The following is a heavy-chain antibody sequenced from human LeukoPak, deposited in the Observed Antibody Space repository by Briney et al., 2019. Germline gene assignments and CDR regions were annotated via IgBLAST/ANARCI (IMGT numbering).Heavy chain of an antibody. D-gene: IGHD3-10*01. J-gene: IGHJ4*02. CDR2: IYYSGST. CDR1: GGSISSSSYY. CDR3: ARGWLYYYGSGSYLDY. V-gene: IGHV4-39*07. Sequence: SETLSLTCTVSGGSISSSSYYWGWIRQPPGKGLEWIGSIYYSGSTYYNPSLKSRVTISVDTSKNQFSLKLSSVTAADTAVYYCARGWLYYYGSGSYLDYWGQGTLVTVSS.